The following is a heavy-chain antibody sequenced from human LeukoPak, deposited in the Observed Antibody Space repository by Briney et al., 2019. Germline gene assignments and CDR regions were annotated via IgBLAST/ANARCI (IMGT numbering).Heavy chain of an antibody. CDR2: IYYSGST. Sequence: SETLSLTCTVSGGSISSYYWSWIRQPPGKGLEWIGYIYYSGSTNYNPPLKSRVTISVDTSKNQFSLKLSSVTAADTAVYYCARGTGYYRNYFDYWGQGTLVTVSS. J-gene: IGHJ4*02. D-gene: IGHD3/OR15-3a*01. CDR3: ARGTGYYRNYFDY. CDR1: GGSISSYY. V-gene: IGHV4-59*01.